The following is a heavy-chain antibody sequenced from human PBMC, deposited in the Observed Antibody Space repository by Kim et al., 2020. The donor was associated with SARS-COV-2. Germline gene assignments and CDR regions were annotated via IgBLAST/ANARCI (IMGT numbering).Heavy chain of an antibody. Sequence: SETLSLTCAVYGGSFSGYYWSWIRQPPGKGLEWIGEINHSGSTNYKPSLKSRVTISVDTSKNQFSLKLSSVTAADTAVYYCARGTRIERYCSSTSCYRSSGAIEYFQHWGQGTLVTVSS. D-gene: IGHD2-2*02. CDR1: GGSFSGYY. CDR3: ARGTRIERYCSSTSCYRSSGAIEYFQH. J-gene: IGHJ1*01. V-gene: IGHV4-34*01. CDR2: INHSGST.